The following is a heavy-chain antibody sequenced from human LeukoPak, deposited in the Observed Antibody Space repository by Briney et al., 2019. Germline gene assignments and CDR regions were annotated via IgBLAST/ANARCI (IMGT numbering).Heavy chain of an antibody. CDR3: ARPGYCSSTSCSDDFDY. CDR1: GYSISSGYY. J-gene: IGHJ4*02. V-gene: IGHV4-38-2*02. CDR2: INHSGST. Sequence: PSETLSLTCTVSGYSISSGYYWGWIRQPPGKGLEWIGEINHSGSTNYNPSLKSRVTISVDTSKNQFSLKPSSVTAADTAVYYCARPGYCSSTSCSDDFDYWGQGTLVTVSS. D-gene: IGHD2-2*01.